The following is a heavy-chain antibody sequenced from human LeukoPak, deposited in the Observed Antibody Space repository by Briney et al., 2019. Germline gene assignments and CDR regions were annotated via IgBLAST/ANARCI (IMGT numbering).Heavy chain of an antibody. V-gene: IGHV3-23*01. CDR1: GFTFSNYA. Sequence: GGSLTLSCAASGFTFSNYAMNWVRQAPGEGLEWVSSISFGGDDTYYTDSVKGRFTISRDNSKSTLLLQMNSLRAEDTAVYYCAKDAISMNGIWDAFDIWGQGTMITVSS. J-gene: IGHJ3*02. CDR2: ISFGGDDT. CDR3: AKDAISMNGIWDAFDI. D-gene: IGHD3-22*01.